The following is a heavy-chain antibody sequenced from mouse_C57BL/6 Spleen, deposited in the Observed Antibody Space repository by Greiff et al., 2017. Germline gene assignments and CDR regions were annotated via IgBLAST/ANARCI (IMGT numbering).Heavy chain of an antibody. D-gene: IGHD1-1*01. CDR2: IDPSDSET. J-gene: IGHJ2*01. CDR1: GYTFTSYW. V-gene: IGHV1-52*01. Sequence: QVQLQQPGAELVRPGSSVKLSCKASGYTFTSYWMHWVKQRPIQGLEWIGNIDPSDSETHYNQKFKDKATLTVDKSSSTAYMQLSSLKSEDSAVYYCARLTTVVARDYWGQGTTLTVSA. CDR3: ARLTTVVARDY.